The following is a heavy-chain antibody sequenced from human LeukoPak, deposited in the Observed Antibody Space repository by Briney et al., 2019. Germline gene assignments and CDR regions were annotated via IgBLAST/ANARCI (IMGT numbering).Heavy chain of an antibody. CDR3: ARGILYTSNSFNYFDP. Sequence: SETLSLTCSVSGDSISSGNYYWSWLRQPAGKGLEWIGRVQTSGSTNYNPSLKSRVTISVDKSKNQLSLKLISVTAADTAIYYCARGILYTSNSFNYFDPWGQGTLVTVSS. CDR2: VQTSGST. J-gene: IGHJ5*02. CDR1: GDSISSGNYY. D-gene: IGHD5-24*01. V-gene: IGHV4-61*02.